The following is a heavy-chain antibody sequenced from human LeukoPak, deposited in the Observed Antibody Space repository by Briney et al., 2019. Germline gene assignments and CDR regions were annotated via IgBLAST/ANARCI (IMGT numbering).Heavy chain of an antibody. Sequence: KTSETLSLTCTVSGGSISTSSYYWDWIRQPPGKRLEWIGSIYYTGSTYYNPSLESRVTISVDTSNNQFSLKLTAVTAADTAVYYCARRGGSLSRYRGTDSWGQGTLVTVSS. D-gene: IGHD5-18*01. CDR3: ARRGGSLSRYRGTDS. J-gene: IGHJ5*01. CDR2: IYYTGST. V-gene: IGHV4-39*01. CDR1: GGSISTSSYY.